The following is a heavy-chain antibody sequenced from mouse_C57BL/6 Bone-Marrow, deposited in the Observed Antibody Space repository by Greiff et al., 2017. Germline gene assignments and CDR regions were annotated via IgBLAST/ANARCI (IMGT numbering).Heavy chain of an antibody. J-gene: IGHJ3*01. D-gene: IGHD2-1*01. V-gene: IGHV1-4*01. CDR3: APLYYRFAY. CDR2: INPSSGYI. CDR1: GYTFTSYT. Sequence: VQLQQSGAELARPGASVKMSCKASGYTFTSYTMHWVKQRPGQGLEWIGYINPSSGYIKYNQKFKDKAPLTADKSSSTAYMQLSSLTSEDSAVYYCAPLYYRFAYWGQGTLVTVSA.